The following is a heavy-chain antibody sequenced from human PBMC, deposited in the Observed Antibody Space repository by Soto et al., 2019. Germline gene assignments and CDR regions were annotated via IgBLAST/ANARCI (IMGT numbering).Heavy chain of an antibody. V-gene: IGHV1-69*08. CDR3: ARESTHDYGDYARFDY. D-gene: IGHD4-17*01. CDR2: IIPILGIA. J-gene: IGHJ4*02. CDR1: GGTFSSYT. Sequence: QVQLVQSGAEVKKPGSSVKVSCKASGGTFSSYTISWVRQAPGQGLEWMGRIIPILGIANYAQKFQGRVTITADKSTSTAYMELSSLRSEDTAVYYCARESTHDYGDYARFDYWCQGTLVTVSS.